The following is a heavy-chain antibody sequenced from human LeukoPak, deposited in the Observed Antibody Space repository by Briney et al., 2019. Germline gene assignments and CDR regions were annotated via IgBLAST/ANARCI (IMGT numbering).Heavy chain of an antibody. V-gene: IGHV3-23*01. D-gene: IGHD5-12*01. J-gene: IGHJ4*02. Sequence: PGGSLRLSCAASGFTFSSYAMSWVRQAPGKGLEWVSAISGSGGSTYYADSVKGRFTISRDNSKNTLYLQMNSLRAEDTAVYYSAKQSSGYDWKQGFFDYWGQGTLVTVSS. CDR2: ISGSGGST. CDR3: AKQSSGYDWKQGFFDY. CDR1: GFTFSSYA.